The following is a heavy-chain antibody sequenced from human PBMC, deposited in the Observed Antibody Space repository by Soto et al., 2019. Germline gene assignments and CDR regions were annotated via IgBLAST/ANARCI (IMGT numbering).Heavy chain of an antibody. CDR2: IIPIFGTA. CDR1: GGTFSSYA. Sequence: QVQLVQSGAEVKKPGSSVKVSCKASGGTFSSYAISWVRQAPGQGLEWMGGIIPIFGTANYAQKFQGRVTITADESTITASMELSSLRSEDTAVYYCARTYYGSGTYYYYYGMDVWGQGTTVTVSS. V-gene: IGHV1-69*01. J-gene: IGHJ6*02. CDR3: ARTYYGSGTYYYYYGMDV. D-gene: IGHD3-10*01.